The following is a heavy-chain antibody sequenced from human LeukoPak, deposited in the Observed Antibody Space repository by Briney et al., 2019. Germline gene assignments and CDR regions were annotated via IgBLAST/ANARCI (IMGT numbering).Heavy chain of an antibody. D-gene: IGHD4-17*01. CDR2: INHSGST. V-gene: IGHV4-34*01. Sequence: SETLSLTCAVYGGYFSGYYWSWIRQAPGKGLEWIGEINHSGSTNYNPSLKSRVTISVDTSKNQFSLKLSSVTAADTAVYYCARRAVSPAVTTRFFDYWGQGTLVTVSS. J-gene: IGHJ4*02. CDR1: GGYFSGYY. CDR3: ARRAVSPAVTTRFFDY.